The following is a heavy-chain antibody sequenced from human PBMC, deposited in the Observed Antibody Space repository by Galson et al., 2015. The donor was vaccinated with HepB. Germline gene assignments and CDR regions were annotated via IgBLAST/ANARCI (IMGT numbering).Heavy chain of an antibody. Sequence: ETLSLTCAVYGGSISGYYWSWLRQPPGKGLEWIGEINHRGTINYNPSLNNRVRMSVDTSKNQFSLNLNSVTAADTAKYYCAYSNYNPYFASWGQGTLVPVS. CDR1: GGSISGYY. CDR3: AYSNYNPYFAS. V-gene: IGHV4-34*01. CDR2: INHRGTI. D-gene: IGHD3-10*01. J-gene: IGHJ4*02.